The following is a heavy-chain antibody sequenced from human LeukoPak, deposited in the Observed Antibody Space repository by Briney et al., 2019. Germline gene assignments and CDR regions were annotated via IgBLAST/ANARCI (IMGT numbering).Heavy chain of an antibody. CDR2: ISSYSSNI. V-gene: IGHV3-21*01. J-gene: IGHJ3*02. Sequence: GRSLRLSCAASGFTFSSYSMNRVRQAPGMGLERVSSISSYSSNIYYADSVKGRFTISRDNAKNSLYLQMKSLIAEDTAVYYCARDRVYGSGRPDAFDIWGQGTMVTVSS. D-gene: IGHD3-10*01. CDR1: GFTFSSYS. CDR3: ARDRVYGSGRPDAFDI.